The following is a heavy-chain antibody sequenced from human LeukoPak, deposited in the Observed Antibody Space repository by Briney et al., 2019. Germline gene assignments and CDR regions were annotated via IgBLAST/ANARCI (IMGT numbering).Heavy chain of an antibody. CDR1: GYTFNGYY. CDR2: INPNSGGT. Sequence: GASVKVSCKSSGYTFNGYYMHWVRQAPGQGLEWMGWINPNSGGTNYAQKFQGRVTMTRDTSISTVYMELSSLRSEDTAVYYCARDRGYSSSGPDYYYYYYMDVWGKGTTVTVSS. D-gene: IGHD6-6*01. V-gene: IGHV1-2*02. CDR3: ARDRGYSSSGPDYYYYYYMDV. J-gene: IGHJ6*03.